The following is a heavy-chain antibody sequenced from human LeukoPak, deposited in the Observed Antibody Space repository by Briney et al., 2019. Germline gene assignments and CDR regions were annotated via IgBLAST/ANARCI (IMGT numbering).Heavy chain of an antibody. CDR2: INYNGDNK. Sequence: GGSLRLSCAASGFTFSIYTMNWVRQAPGKGLEWVSIINYNGDNKYYADSVQGRFTISRDNSKNTVYLQMNSLRAEDTAIYYCAKDGHCPGALCPTHIAVAGYNDNWGQGTLVTVSS. V-gene: IGHV3-23*01. CDR3: AKDGHCPGALCPTHIAVAGYNDN. D-gene: IGHD6-19*01. J-gene: IGHJ4*02. CDR1: GFTFSIYT.